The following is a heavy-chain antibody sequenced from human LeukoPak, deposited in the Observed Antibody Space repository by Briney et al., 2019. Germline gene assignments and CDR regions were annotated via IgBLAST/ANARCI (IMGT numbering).Heavy chain of an antibody. J-gene: IGHJ6*02. CDR3: ARAEYYDFWSGYYQPHYYYYGMDV. CDR1: GFTFSSYW. Sequence: GGSLRLSCAASGFTFSSYWMHWVRQAPGKGLVWVSRINSDGSSTSYADSVKGRFTISRDNAKNTLYLQMNSLRAEDTAVYYCARAEYYDFWSGYYQPHYYYYGMDVWGQGTTVTVSS. CDR2: INSDGSST. V-gene: IGHV3-74*01. D-gene: IGHD3-3*01.